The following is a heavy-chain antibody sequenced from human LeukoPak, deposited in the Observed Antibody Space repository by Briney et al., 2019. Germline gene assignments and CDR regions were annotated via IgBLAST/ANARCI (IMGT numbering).Heavy chain of an antibody. V-gene: IGHV4-39*01. J-gene: IGHJ4*02. CDR3: ATHYYDSSGYYPWYYDY. CDR1: GGSISSSSYY. Sequence: SETLSLTCTVSGGSISSSSYYWGWIRQPPGKGLEWIGSIYYSGYTYYNPSLKSRVTISVDTSKNQFSLKLSSVTAAGTAVYYCATHYYDSSGYYPWYYDYWGQGTLVTVSS. CDR2: IYYSGYT. D-gene: IGHD3-22*01.